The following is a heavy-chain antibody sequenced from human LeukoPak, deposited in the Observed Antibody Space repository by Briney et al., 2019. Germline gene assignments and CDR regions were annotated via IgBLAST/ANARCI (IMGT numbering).Heavy chain of an antibody. Sequence: ASVKVSCKASGYTFTSYGISWVRQAPGQGLEWMGWISAYNGNKNYAQKFQGRVTMTTDTSTSTAYMELRSLRSDDTAVYYCARDRRITMIVVAVNWFDPWGQGTLVTVSS. CDR2: ISAYNGNK. V-gene: IGHV1-18*01. D-gene: IGHD3-22*01. CDR1: GYTFTSYG. CDR3: ARDRRITMIVVAVNWFDP. J-gene: IGHJ5*02.